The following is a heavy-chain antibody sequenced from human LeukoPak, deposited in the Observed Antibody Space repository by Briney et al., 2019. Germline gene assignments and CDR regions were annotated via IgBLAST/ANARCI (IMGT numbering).Heavy chain of an antibody. D-gene: IGHD6-19*01. Sequence: VASVKVSCKASGYTFSSYGISWVRQAPGQGLEWMGWISINNGNTNYAQKFLGRVTMTTDTSTSTTYMELRSLRSDDTAVYYCARDSGWDFPRHYMDVWGKGTTVTVSS. CDR2: ISINNGNT. CDR3: ARDSGWDFPRHYMDV. V-gene: IGHV1-18*01. CDR1: GYTFSSYG. J-gene: IGHJ6*03.